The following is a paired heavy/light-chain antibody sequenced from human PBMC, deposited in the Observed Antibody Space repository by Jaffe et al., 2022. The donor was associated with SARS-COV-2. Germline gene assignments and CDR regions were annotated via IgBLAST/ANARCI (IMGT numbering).Light chain of an antibody. CDR2: GAS. Sequence: EIVLTQSPGTLSLSPGERATLSCRASQSVTSNYLAWYQQKPGQAPRLLIYGASSRVTGIPDRFSGSGSGTDFTLTINRLEPEDFAVYYCQQYGSPLTFGRGTRLDIK. CDR1: QSVTSNY. CDR3: QQYGSPLT. V-gene: IGKV3-20*01. J-gene: IGKJ5*01.
Heavy chain of an antibody. J-gene: IGHJ4*02. CDR1: GFAFWNYA. CDR3: AKVGGSWMLPLEGNFDY. CDR2: ISRSGDST. V-gene: IGHV3-23*01. Sequence: EVLLLESGGGLVQAGGSLRLSCAASGFAFWNYAMGWVRQAPGKGLEWVSVISRSGDSTFYADSVKGRFTISRDNPKNTLFLQMNSLRAEDTAKYYCAKVGGSWMLPLEGNFDYWGQGTLVTISS. D-gene: IGHD6-13*01.